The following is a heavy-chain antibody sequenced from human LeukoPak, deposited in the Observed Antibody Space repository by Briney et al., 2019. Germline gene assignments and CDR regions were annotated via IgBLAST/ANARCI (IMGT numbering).Heavy chain of an antibody. D-gene: IGHD3-16*01. CDR3: ASPHRGTHFDY. V-gene: IGHV3-48*03. CDR2: ISSSGSTI. Sequence: GGPLTLPCPACGFTCSRYEMNCLRQAQGKGMEWVSYISSSGSTISYADSVKGRFTISGDNAKHSLYLQMNSLRAEDTAVYHCASPHRGTHFDYWGQGTLVTVSS. CDR1: GFTCSRYE. J-gene: IGHJ4*02.